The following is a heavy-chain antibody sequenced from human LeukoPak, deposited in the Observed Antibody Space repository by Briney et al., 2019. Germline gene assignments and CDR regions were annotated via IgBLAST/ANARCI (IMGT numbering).Heavy chain of an antibody. Sequence: PSETLSLTCAVSGYSISSGYYWGWIRQPPGKGLEWIGSIYHSGSTYYNPSLKSRVTISVDTSKNQFSLKLSSVTAADTAVYYCARACSSTSCYGWFDPWAQGTLVTVSS. J-gene: IGHJ5*02. V-gene: IGHV4-38-2*01. D-gene: IGHD2-2*01. CDR2: IYHSGST. CDR3: ARACSSTSCYGWFDP. CDR1: GYSISSGYY.